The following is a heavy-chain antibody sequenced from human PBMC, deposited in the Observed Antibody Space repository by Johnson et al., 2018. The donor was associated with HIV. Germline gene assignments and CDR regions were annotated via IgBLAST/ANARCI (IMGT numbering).Heavy chain of an antibody. CDR1: GFTFDDYC. CDR2: ISWNGGRT. V-gene: IGHV3-20*04. CDR3: ATGLGFHYTTDTFAI. D-gene: IGHD3-3*01. Sequence: VQLVESGGAVVLPGGSLRLSCAASGFTFDDYCMSWVRQAPGKGLEWVSGISWNGGRTIYADSVKGRFIISRDNAKNSFYLQMNSLGVADTAVYFCATGLGFHYTTDTFAIWGQGTMVTVSS. J-gene: IGHJ3*02.